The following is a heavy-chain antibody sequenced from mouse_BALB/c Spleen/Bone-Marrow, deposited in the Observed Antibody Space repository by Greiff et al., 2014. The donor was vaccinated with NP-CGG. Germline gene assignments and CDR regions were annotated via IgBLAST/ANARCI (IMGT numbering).Heavy chain of an antibody. J-gene: IGHJ2*01. D-gene: IGHD1-2*01. V-gene: IGHV14-4*02. Sequence: VQLKQSGAELVRSGASVKLSCAASGFNIKDYYMHWVKQRPEQGLEWIGWIDPENGDTEYAPKFQGKATMTADTSSNTAYLQLSSMTSEDTTVYYCNAREDYGFGYFDYWGQGTPLTVSS. CDR1: GFNIKDYY. CDR2: IDPENGDT. CDR3: NAREDYGFGYFDY.